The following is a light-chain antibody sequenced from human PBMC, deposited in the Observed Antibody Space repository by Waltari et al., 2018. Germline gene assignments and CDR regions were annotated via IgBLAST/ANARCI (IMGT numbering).Light chain of an antibody. J-gene: IGLJ3*02. Sequence: SYYLSQPPSVPVSPGQMARTTCSGDALPKQYAYWYQQKSGQAPVLVISKDTERPSNIPERFSASTSGTTVTLTISGVQAEDEADYYCQSADITGTYEVFGGGTK. CDR2: KDT. CDR1: ALPKQY. V-gene: IGLV3-25*03. CDR3: QSADITGTYEV.